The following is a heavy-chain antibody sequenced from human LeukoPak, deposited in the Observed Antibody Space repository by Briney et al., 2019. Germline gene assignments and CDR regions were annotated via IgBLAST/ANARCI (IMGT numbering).Heavy chain of an antibody. CDR2: MNPNSGNT. CDR3: ASRWMYNWNYNDAFDI. V-gene: IGHV1-8*02. D-gene: IGHD1-7*01. Sequence: ASVKVSCKASGYTFTSYDINWVRQATGQGLEWMGWMNPNSGNTGYAQKFQGRVTMTRNASISTAYMELSSLRSEDTAVYYCASRWMYNWNYNDAFDIWGQGTMVTVSS. CDR1: GYTFTSYD. J-gene: IGHJ3*02.